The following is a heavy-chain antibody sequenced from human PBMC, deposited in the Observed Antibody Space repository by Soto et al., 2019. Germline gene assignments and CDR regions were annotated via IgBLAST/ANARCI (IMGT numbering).Heavy chain of an antibody. Sequence: PGESLKISCKASGYRFANYWIGWVRQMPGKGLEWLGRIDPTDSFTNYSPPFEGHVTISVDRSISTAYLQRNSLQASDTAIYYCARPASGASRDAFHVWGQGTTVT. CDR3: ARPASGASRDAFHV. V-gene: IGHV5-10-1*01. CDR1: GYRFANYW. CDR2: IDPTDSFT. D-gene: IGHD2-15*01. J-gene: IGHJ3*01.